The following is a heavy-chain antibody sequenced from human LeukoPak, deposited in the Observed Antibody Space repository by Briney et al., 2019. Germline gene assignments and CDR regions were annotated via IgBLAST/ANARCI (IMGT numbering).Heavy chain of an antibody. D-gene: IGHD6-6*01. Sequence: PGGSLRLSCAASGSTVSSNYMSWVRQAPGKGLEWVSVIYSGGSTYYADSVKGRFTISRDNSKNTLYLQMNSLRAEDTAVYYCARSSSIAARYFDYWGQGTLVTVSS. J-gene: IGHJ4*02. CDR2: IYSGGST. CDR3: ARSSSIAARYFDY. CDR1: GSTVSSNY. V-gene: IGHV3-66*02.